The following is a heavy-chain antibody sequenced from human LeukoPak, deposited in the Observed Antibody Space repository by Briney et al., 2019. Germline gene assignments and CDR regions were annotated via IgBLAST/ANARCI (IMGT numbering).Heavy chain of an antibody. J-gene: IGHJ4*02. V-gene: IGHV3-7*01. CDR3: AREGRGEYFDY. Sequence: GGSLRLSCAASGFTFSSYLMNWVRQAPGKGLEWVANINQDGSEKYYVDSVKGRFTISRDNGMNSLYLQLNSLRAEDTAVYYCAREGRGEYFDYWGQGTLVTVSS. D-gene: IGHD3-10*01. CDR2: INQDGSEK. CDR1: GFTFSSYL.